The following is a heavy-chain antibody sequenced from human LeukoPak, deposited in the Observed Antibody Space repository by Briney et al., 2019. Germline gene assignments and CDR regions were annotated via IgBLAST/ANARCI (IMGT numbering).Heavy chain of an antibody. V-gene: IGHV4-34*01. CDR3: ARATRRLWGRNNWFDP. CDR2: STHSGST. CDR1: GGSFSGHY. J-gene: IGHJ5*02. D-gene: IGHD2-21*01. Sequence: SETLSLTCAVYGGSFSGHYWTWIRQAPGKGLEWIGESTHSGSTNYNPSLKSRVTISVDTSKNQFSLKLSSVTAADTAVYYCARATRRLWGRNNWFDPWGQGTLVTVSS.